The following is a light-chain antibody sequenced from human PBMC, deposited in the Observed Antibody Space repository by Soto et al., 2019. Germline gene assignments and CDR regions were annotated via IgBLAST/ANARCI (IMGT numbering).Light chain of an antibody. CDR1: QSVSSY. CDR2: DVS. CDR3: QQRNYWQVT. V-gene: IGKV3-11*01. J-gene: IGKJ5*01. Sequence: EVVLTQSPVTLSLSPGERATLSCRASQSVSSYLAWYQQKPGQAPRLLIYDVSNRATGIPARFSGSGSGTDFTLTITSIETEDFAVYYCQQRNYWQVTFGQGTRLEIK.